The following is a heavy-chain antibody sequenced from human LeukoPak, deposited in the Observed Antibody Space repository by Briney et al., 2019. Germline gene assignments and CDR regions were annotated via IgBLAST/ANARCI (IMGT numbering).Heavy chain of an antibody. CDR1: GGSISSGSYY. CDR2: IFTSGST. Sequence: PSETLSLTCTVSGGSISSGSYYWSWVRQPAGKGLEWTGRIFTSGSTNYNPSLKSRVTISLDTSKNRFSLKLSSVTAADTAVYYCAGPMVRGVGYYYGMDVWGQGTTVTVSS. CDR3: AGPMVRGVGYYYGMDV. V-gene: IGHV4-61*02. J-gene: IGHJ6*02. D-gene: IGHD3-10*01.